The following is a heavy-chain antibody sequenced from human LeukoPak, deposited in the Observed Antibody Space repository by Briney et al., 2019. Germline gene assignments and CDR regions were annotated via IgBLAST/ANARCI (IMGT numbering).Heavy chain of an antibody. CDR1: GGSISSSSYY. CDR3: ARILYSNNIDY. V-gene: IGHV4-39*07. Sequence: KSSETLSLTCTVSGGSISSSSYYWGWIRQPPGKGLVWIGSIYYSGSTYYNPSLKSRVTISVDTSKNQFSLKLNSVTAADTAVYYCARILYSNNIDYWGQGTLVTVSS. CDR2: IYYSGST. J-gene: IGHJ4*02. D-gene: IGHD2/OR15-2a*01.